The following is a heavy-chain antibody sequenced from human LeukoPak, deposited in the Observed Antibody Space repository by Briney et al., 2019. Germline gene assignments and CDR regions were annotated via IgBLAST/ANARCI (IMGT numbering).Heavy chain of an antibody. CDR3: ARNPSSYCSGGSCYSNSFDY. V-gene: IGHV3-7*01. CDR1: GFTFSSYW. D-gene: IGHD2-15*01. J-gene: IGHJ4*02. Sequence: RPGGSLRLSCAASGFTFSSYWMSWVRQAPGKGLEWVANIKQDGSEKYYVDSVKGRFTISRDNAKNSLYLQMNSLRAEDTAVYYCARNPSSYCSGGSCYSNSFDYWGQGTLVTVSS. CDR2: IKQDGSEK.